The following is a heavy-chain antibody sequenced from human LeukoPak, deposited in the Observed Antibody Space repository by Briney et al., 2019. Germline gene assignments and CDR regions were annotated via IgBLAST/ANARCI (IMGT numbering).Heavy chain of an antibody. D-gene: IGHD3-22*01. CDR1: GFTFSSSW. Sequence: GGSLRLSCAASGFTFSSSWMHWVRQSPGKGLIWVSRINTDGTSTNYADSVKGRFTISRDNAKNSLYLQMNSPRAEDTAVSREVYGGYYDSSGYPHFDYWGQGTLVTVSS. CDR2: INTDGTST. J-gene: IGHJ4*02. V-gene: IGHV3-74*01. CDR3: VYGGYYDSSGYPHFDY.